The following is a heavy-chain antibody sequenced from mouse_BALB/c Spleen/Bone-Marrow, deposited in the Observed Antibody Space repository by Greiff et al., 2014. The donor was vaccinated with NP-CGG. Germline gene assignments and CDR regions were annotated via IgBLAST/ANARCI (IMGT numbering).Heavy chain of an antibody. CDR2: IHYSGST. Sequence: EVQLQQSGPDLVKPSQSLSLTCTVTGYSITSGYGWHWIRQFPENKLEWMGYIHYSGSTNYNPSLKSRISITRDTSKNQFFLQLDSVTTEDTATYYCARREGNHAAWFAYWGQGTLVTVSA. J-gene: IGHJ3*01. V-gene: IGHV3-1*02. CDR1: GYSITSGYG. D-gene: IGHD2-1*01. CDR3: ARREGNHAAWFAY.